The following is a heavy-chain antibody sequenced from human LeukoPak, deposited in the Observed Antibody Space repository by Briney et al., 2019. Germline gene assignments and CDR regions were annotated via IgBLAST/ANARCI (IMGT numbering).Heavy chain of an antibody. J-gene: IGHJ6*03. D-gene: IGHD5-18*01. CDR2: ISSSSSYI. V-gene: IGHV3-21*01. Sequence: GGSLSLSCAASGFTFSSYSMNWVRQAPGKGREWVSSISSSSSYIYYAASVKGRFTSSRDNGKNSLYLQMNSLRAEDTAVYYCARGSRPRIQLWTGGSYYFMDVWGKGTTVTVSS. CDR3: ARGSRPRIQLWTGGSYYFMDV. CDR1: GFTFSSYS.